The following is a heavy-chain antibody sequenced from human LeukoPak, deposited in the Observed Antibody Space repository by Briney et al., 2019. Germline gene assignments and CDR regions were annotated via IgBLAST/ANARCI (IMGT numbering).Heavy chain of an antibody. J-gene: IGHJ5*02. Sequence: PGGSLRLSCTASGFTFSDYNMNWVRQAPGKGLEWISSISGLSSYLYYTDSVKGRFTISRDNAQNSLLLQMNSLSLDDTAVYYCARDVATISNWFDPWGQGTLVTVSS. CDR3: ARDVATISNWFDP. CDR1: GFTFSDYN. CDR2: ISGLSSYL. D-gene: IGHD5-24*01. V-gene: IGHV3-21*01.